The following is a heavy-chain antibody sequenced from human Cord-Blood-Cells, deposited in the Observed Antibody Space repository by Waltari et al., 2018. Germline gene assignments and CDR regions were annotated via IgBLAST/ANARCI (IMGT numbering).Heavy chain of an antibody. CDR3: ARDRGYSGYDAFDI. V-gene: IGHV1-69*06. J-gene: IGHJ3*02. D-gene: IGHD5-12*01. CDR1: GCTITSDA. CDR2: IIPIFGTE. Sequence: QGQLVQSGEEVKNPGSAGKVSCKASGCTITSDAISRLRQDPGQGPEGRGGIIPIFGTENYAQKFQGRVTITADKSTSTAYMELSSLRSEDTAVYYCARDRGYSGYDAFDIWGQGTMVTVSS.